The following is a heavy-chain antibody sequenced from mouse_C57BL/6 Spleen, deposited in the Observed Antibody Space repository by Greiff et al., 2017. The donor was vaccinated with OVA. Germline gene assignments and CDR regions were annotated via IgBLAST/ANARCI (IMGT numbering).Heavy chain of an antibody. CDR1: GYTFTGYW. J-gene: IGHJ4*01. V-gene: IGHV1-55*01. CDR3: ARGGYYYGSSLYAMDY. D-gene: IGHD1-1*01. CDR2: IYPGSGST. Sequence: QVQLQQPGAELVKPGASVKMSCKASGYTFTGYWITWVKQRPGQGLEWIGDIYPGSGSTNYNEKFKSKATLTVDTSSSTAYMQLSSLTSEDSAVYYCARGGYYYGSSLYAMDYWGQGTSVTVSS.